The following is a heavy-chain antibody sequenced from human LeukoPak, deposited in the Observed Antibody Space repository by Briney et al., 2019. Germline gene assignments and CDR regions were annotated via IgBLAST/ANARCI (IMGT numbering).Heavy chain of an antibody. D-gene: IGHD1-26*01. Sequence: GGSLSLSCAASGFTSSSYSMNWVRQAPGKGLEWVSSISSSSSYIYYADSVKGRFTISRDNAKNSLYLQMNSLRAEDTAVYYCARIVGATYFDYWGQGTLVTVSS. V-gene: IGHV3-21*01. J-gene: IGHJ4*02. CDR1: GFTSSSYS. CDR3: ARIVGATYFDY. CDR2: ISSSSSYI.